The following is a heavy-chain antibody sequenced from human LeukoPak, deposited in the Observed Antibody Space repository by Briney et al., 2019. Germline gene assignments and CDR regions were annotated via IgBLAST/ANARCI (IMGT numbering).Heavy chain of an antibody. CDR2: IKADGSVK. Sequence: RGSLRLSCVVSGFTFSSNWMSWFRQAPGKGLGWVGNIKADGSVKYSVDSVKGRFTISRDNAKNSLYLQMNSLRAEDTAVYYCASQSFGRFDPWGQGTRVTVSS. J-gene: IGHJ5*02. CDR3: ASQSFGRFDP. V-gene: IGHV3-7*02. D-gene: IGHD3-16*01. CDR1: GFTFSSNW.